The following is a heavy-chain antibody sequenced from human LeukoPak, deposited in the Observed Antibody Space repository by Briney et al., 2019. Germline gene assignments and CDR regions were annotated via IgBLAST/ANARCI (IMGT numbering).Heavy chain of an antibody. D-gene: IGHD3-10*01. CDR2: IKSKTDGGTT. J-gene: IGHJ4*02. V-gene: IGHV3-15*01. CDR1: GFTFSNAW. Sequence: PGESLRLSCAASGFTFSNAWMSWVRQAPGKGLEWVGRIKSKTDGGTTDYAAPVKGRFTISRDDSKNTLYLQMNSLKTEDTAVYYCTTDPGSGSYYNYFDYWGQGTLVTVSS. CDR3: TTDPGSGSYYNYFDY.